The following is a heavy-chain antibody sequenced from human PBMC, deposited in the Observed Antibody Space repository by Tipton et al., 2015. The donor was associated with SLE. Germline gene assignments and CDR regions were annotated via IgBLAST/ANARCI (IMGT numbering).Heavy chain of an antibody. CDR3: ARGGIYHDYSGNFDY. Sequence: TLSLTCIVSGDSISSYSYYWSWIRQPPGKGLEWIGYIYYSGSTNYNPSLQSRVTISLDTSKNQFSLNLSSVTAADTAVYYCARGGIYHDYSGNFDYWGQGTLVSASS. CDR1: GDSISSYSYY. D-gene: IGHD3-22*01. CDR2: IYYSGST. V-gene: IGHV4-61*01. J-gene: IGHJ4*02.